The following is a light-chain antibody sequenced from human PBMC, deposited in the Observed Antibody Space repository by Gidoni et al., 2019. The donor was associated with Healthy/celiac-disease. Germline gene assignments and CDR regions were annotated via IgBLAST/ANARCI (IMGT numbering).Light chain of an antibody. V-gene: IGKV3-20*01. Sequence: EIVLTQSPGTLSLSPGERATLSCRASQSVSSSYLAWCQQKPGQAPRLLIYGASSRATGIPDRFSGSGSGKDFTLTISRLEPEDFAVYYCQQYGSSLQWTFGQGTKVEIK. CDR3: QQYGSSLQWT. CDR2: GAS. CDR1: QSVSSSY. J-gene: IGKJ1*01.